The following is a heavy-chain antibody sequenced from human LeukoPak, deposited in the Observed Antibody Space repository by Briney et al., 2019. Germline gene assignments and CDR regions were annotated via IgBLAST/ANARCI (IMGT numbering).Heavy chain of an antibody. CDR3: ARDGCSSTSCYFWSAFDI. CDR1: GGSISSGSYY. D-gene: IGHD2-2*01. J-gene: IGHJ3*02. V-gene: IGHV4-61*02. Sequence: SETLSLTCTVSGGSISSGSYYWSWIRQPAGKGLEWIGRIYTSGSTNYNPSLKSRVTISVDTSKNQFSLKLSSVTAADTAVYYCARDGCSSTSCYFWSAFDIWGQGTMVTVSS. CDR2: IYTSGST.